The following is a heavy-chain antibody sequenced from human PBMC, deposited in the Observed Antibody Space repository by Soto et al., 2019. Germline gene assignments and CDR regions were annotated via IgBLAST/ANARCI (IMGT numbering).Heavy chain of an antibody. D-gene: IGHD3-10*01. CDR2: ISTSGATR. CDR3: ATFFGRGFDY. J-gene: IGHJ4*02. Sequence: EVQLVESGGGLVQPGGSLRLSCVASGFTFSTDSMNWVRQAPGKGLEWVAHISTSGATRYYADSVKGRFSISRYNARTSLYLHRDSLRNEATAVYSCATFFGRGFDYWGQGTLVTVSS. CDR1: GFTFSTDS. V-gene: IGHV3-48*02.